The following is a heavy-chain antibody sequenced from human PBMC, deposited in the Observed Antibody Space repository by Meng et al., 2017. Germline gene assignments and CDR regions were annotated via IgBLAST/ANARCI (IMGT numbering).Heavy chain of an antibody. V-gene: IGHV3-53*01. CDR1: GFTVSSNY. Sequence: GSLRLSCAASGFTVSSNYMSWVRQAPGKGLEWVSVIYSGGSTYYADSVKGRFTISRDNSKNTLYLQMNSLRAEDTAVYYCARGGSSGYYPSPRYWGQGTLVTVSS. J-gene: IGHJ4*02. D-gene: IGHD3-22*01. CDR2: IYSGGST. CDR3: ARGGSSGYYPSPRY.